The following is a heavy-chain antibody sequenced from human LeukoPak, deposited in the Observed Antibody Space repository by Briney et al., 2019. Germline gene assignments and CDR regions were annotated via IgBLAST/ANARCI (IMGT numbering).Heavy chain of an antibody. CDR3: AKEFIPESSGFDAFDV. Sequence: QPGGSLRLSCAASGFTFSAYEMDWARQAPGKGLEWVSYISSGGGTRYYADSVRGRFTISRDNAKNSLYLQMNSLRAEDTAVYYCAKEFIPESSGFDAFDVWGQGTMVTVSS. CDR2: ISSGGGTR. D-gene: IGHD3-22*01. CDR1: GFTFSAYE. V-gene: IGHV3-48*03. J-gene: IGHJ3*01.